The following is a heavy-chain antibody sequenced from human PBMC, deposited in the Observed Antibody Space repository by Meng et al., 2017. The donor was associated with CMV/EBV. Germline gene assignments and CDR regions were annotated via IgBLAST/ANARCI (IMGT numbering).Heavy chain of an antibody. CDR2: IDGSGDNN. J-gene: IGHJ2*01. Sequence: ASGFSFNKYFRDWVRQAPGKGLDWVSSIDGSGDNNSSSPSVKCPFTVSRDNSENTIYLQINSLRAEDTARYYCAKGLFDTYWYFDLWGRGTLVTVSS. V-gene: IGHV3-23*01. D-gene: IGHD3-9*01. CDR3: AKGLFDTYWYFDL. CDR1: GFSFNKYF.